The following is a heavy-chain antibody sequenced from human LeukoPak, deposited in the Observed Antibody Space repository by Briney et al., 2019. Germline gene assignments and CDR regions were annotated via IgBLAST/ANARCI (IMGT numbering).Heavy chain of an antibody. Sequence: SETLSLTCIVSGGSVTSYHWSWIRQPAGKGLEWIWQVHRSGTTYYNPSLKSRVAMSVDTSKNHFSLELSSVTVADTAVYYCAGRAQTTGWSFDYWGHGALVTVSS. CDR2: VHRSGTT. CDR1: GGSVTSYH. J-gene: IGHJ4*01. CDR3: AGRAQTTGWSFDY. V-gene: IGHV4-4*07. D-gene: IGHD6-19*01.